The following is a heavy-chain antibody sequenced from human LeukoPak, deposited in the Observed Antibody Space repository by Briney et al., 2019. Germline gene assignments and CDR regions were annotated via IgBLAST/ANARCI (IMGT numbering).Heavy chain of an antibody. CDR3: ARYPRDFWSASPNYYYGMDV. J-gene: IGHJ6*02. V-gene: IGHV1-8*01. D-gene: IGHD3-3*01. Sequence: VASVKVSCKASGYTFTSYDINWVRQATGQGLEWMGWMNPNSGNTGYAQKFQGRVTITADESTSTAYMELSSLRSEDTAVYYCARYPRDFWSASPNYYYGMDVWGQGTTVTVSS. CDR2: MNPNSGNT. CDR1: GYTFTSYD.